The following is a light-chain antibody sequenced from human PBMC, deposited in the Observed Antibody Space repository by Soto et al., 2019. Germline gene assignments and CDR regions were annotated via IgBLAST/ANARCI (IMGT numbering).Light chain of an antibody. CDR2: DVS. Sequence: QSVLTQPASVSGSPGQSITISCTGTSSDVGGYNYVSWYQHHPGKAPKLMMYDVSNRPSGVSNRFSGSKSGNTASLTISGLQAEDEADYYCSSYTSSSTLEVVFGGGTKVTVL. J-gene: IGLJ2*01. V-gene: IGLV2-14*03. CDR1: SSDVGGYNY. CDR3: SSYTSSSTLEVV.